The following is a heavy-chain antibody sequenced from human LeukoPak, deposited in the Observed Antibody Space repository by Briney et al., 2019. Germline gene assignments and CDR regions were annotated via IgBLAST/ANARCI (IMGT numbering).Heavy chain of an antibody. V-gene: IGHV1-18*01. Sequence: ASVKVSCKASGYTFTSYGISWVRQAPGQGLEWMGWISAYNGNTNYAQKLQGRVTMTTDTPTSTAYMELRSLRSDDTAVYYCARDRYCSSTSCASFDYWGQGTLVTVSS. CDR1: GYTFTSYG. CDR3: ARDRYCSSTSCASFDY. J-gene: IGHJ4*02. CDR2: ISAYNGNT. D-gene: IGHD2-2*01.